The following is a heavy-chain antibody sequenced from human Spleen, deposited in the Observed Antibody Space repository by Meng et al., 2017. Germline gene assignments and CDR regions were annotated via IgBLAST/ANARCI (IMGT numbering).Heavy chain of an antibody. D-gene: IGHD6-13*01. CDR2: IKPKSGDT. J-gene: IGHJ4*02. Sequence: QVQLVKSGAEGQKPGASWKVSCKASGYTFSDYWLHWVRRAPGQGIEWMGRIKPKSGDTHYAQRFQGRVTMTGDTSISTAYMELSGLRSDDTAMYYCARDEDISAAGKLFGDYWGQGTLVTVSS. CDR1: GYTFSDYW. V-gene: IGHV1-2*06. CDR3: ARDEDISAAGKLFGDY.